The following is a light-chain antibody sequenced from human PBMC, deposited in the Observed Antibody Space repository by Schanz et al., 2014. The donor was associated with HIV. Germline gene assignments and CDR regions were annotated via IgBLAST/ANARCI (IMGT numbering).Light chain of an antibody. CDR3: QQANSFPPT. CDR1: QNIRTD. CDR2: AAS. V-gene: IGKV1-39*01. J-gene: IGKJ4*01. Sequence: DIQMTQAPSSLSASVGDRVTITCRASQNIRTDLNWYQQKPGKAPKLLIYAASSLQSGVPSRFSGSGSGTDFTLTISSLQPEDFATYYCQQANSFPPTFGGGTKVEIK.